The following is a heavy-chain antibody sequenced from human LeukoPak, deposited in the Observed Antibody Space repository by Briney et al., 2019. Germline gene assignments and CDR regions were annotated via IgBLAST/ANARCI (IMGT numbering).Heavy chain of an antibody. V-gene: IGHV4-61*02. Sequence: SETLSLTCTVSGASISSGDYYWNWIRQPAGKGLEWIGRIYTSGSTNYNPSLKSRVTISVDTSKNQFSLKLSSVTAADTALYYCARENGYRYDYWGQGTLVTVSS. CDR3: ARENGYRYDY. CDR2: IYTSGST. D-gene: IGHD5-18*01. CDR1: GASISSGDYY. J-gene: IGHJ4*02.